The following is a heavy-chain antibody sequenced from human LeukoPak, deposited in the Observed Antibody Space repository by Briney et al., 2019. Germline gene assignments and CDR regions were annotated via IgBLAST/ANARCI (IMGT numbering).Heavy chain of an antibody. Sequence: GGSLRLSCAASGFTFSSYAMSWLRQAPGKGLEWVSAISGSGGSTYYADSVKGRFTISRDNSKNSLYLQMNSLRAEDTAVYYCAKAGSYYYDSSGYYNPFDYWGQGTLVTVSS. D-gene: IGHD3-22*01. V-gene: IGHV3-23*01. CDR1: GFTFSSYA. J-gene: IGHJ4*02. CDR2: ISGSGGST. CDR3: AKAGSYYYDSSGYYNPFDY.